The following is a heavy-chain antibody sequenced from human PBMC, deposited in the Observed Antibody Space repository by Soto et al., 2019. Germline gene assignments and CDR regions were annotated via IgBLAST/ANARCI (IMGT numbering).Heavy chain of an antibody. Sequence: EVQLLDSGGGLVQPGGSLRLSCAASGFTFSSYAMSWVRQAAGTGLEWVSAISGSGGSTYYADSVKGRFTISRDNSKHTLYLQMNSLRAEDTAGYYCAFRLYYFDYWGQGTLVTVSS. CDR3: AFRLYYFDY. J-gene: IGHJ4*02. CDR2: ISGSGGST. CDR1: GFTFSSYA. V-gene: IGHV3-23*01.